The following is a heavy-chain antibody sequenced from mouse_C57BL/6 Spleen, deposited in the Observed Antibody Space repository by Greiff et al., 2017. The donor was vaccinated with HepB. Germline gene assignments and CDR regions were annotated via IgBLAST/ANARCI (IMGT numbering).Heavy chain of an antibody. D-gene: IGHD2-12*01. J-gene: IGHJ4*01. CDR2: ISYDGSN. CDR3: ARVTTGAMYY. V-gene: IGHV3-6*01. CDR1: GYSITSGYY. Sequence: EVKLQESGPGLVKPSQSLSLTCSVTGYSITSGYYWNWIRQFPGNKLEWMGYISYDGSNNYNPSLKNRISITRDTSKNQFFLKLNSVTTEDTATYYCARVTTGAMYYWGQGTSVTVSS.